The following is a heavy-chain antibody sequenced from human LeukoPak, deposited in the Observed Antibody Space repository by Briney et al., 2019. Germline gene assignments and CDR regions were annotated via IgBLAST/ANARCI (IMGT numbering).Heavy chain of an antibody. CDR1: GFTFSSYA. Sequence: PGGSLRLSCAASGFTFSSYAMSWVRQAPGKGLEWVSAISGSGDTTYYVDSVKGRFTISRDNAKNSLYLQMNSLRAEDTAVYYCARVLAVAGTERLFDFWGQGTLVTVSS. J-gene: IGHJ4*02. CDR3: ARVLAVAGTERLFDF. D-gene: IGHD6-19*01. V-gene: IGHV3-23*01. CDR2: ISGSGDTT.